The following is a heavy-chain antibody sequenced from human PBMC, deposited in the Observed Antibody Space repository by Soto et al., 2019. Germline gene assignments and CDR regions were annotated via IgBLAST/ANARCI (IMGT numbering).Heavy chain of an antibody. D-gene: IGHD6-13*01. CDR1: GGTFSSYA. V-gene: IGHV1-69*06. J-gene: IGHJ5*02. Sequence: QVQLVQSGAEVKKPGSSVKVSCKASGGTFSSYAISWVRQAPGQVLECMGGIIPIFGTANYAQKFQGRVTITADKSTSTAYMELSSLRSEDTAVYYCARDRVAAAGTKGRFDPWGQGTLVTVSS. CDR2: IIPIFGTA. CDR3: ARDRVAAAGTKGRFDP.